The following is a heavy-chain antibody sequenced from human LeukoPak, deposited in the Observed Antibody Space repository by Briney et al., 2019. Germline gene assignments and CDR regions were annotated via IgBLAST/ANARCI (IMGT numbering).Heavy chain of an antibody. CDR2: ISYDGSNK. D-gene: IGHD3-9*01. V-gene: IGHV3-30*04. Sequence: VRSLRLSCAASGFTLSNYALNSVRQSPGKRLEWVAVISYDGSNKFYADSVRGRFTISRDNSKNTLFLQMNSLRPEDTAVYYCARGPDYDILADYFDYWGQGTLVTVSS. J-gene: IGHJ4*02. CDR1: GFTLSNYA. CDR3: ARGPDYDILADYFDY.